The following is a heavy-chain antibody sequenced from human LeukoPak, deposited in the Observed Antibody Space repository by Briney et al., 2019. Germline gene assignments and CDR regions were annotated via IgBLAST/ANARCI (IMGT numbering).Heavy chain of an antibody. J-gene: IGHJ6*03. CDR2: IKQDGTDK. CDR1: VFTFSSYW. V-gene: IGHV3-7*01. D-gene: IGHD1-26*01. CDR3: ARDPYSGNYGNYYYYYMDV. Sequence: GGSLRLFCGASVFTFSSYWVSWVRQAPGKGLERGAHIKQDGTDKYYVESVKGRFTISRDNAKNSLYLQMSSLSPDDTAVYFCARDPYSGNYGNYYYYYMDVWGKGTTVTISS.